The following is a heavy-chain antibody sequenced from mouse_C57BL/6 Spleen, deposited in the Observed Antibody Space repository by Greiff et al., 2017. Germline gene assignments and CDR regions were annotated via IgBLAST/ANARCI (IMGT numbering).Heavy chain of an antibody. CDR3: ARDSNNWYFDV. D-gene: IGHD2-5*01. Sequence: QVQLQQSGAELVKPGASVKLSCKASGYTFTSYWMHWVKQRPGQGLEWIGMIHPNSGSTNYNEKFKSKATLTVDKSSSTAYMQLSSLTSEDSAVYYCARDSNNWYFDVWGTGTTVTVSS. J-gene: IGHJ1*03. V-gene: IGHV1-64*01. CDR2: IHPNSGST. CDR1: GYTFTSYW.